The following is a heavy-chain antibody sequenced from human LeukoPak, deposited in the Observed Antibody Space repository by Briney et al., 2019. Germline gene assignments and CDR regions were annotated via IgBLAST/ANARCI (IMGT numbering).Heavy chain of an antibody. D-gene: IGHD3-10*01. CDR3: ARGELLWFGELYRIDAFDI. CDR1: GYTFTGYY. V-gene: IGHV1-69*06. J-gene: IGHJ3*02. CDR2: IIPMFGTA. Sequence: SVKVSCKASGYTFTGYYMHWVRQAPGQRLEWMGGIIPMFGTANYAQKFQGRVTITADKSTGTVYMELRSLTSEDTAVYYCARGELLWFGELYRIDAFDIWGQGTMVIVSS.